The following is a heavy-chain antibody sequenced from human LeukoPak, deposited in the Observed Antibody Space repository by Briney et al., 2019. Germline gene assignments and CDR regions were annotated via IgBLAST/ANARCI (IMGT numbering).Heavy chain of an antibody. CDR3: ARETNYPESPGFHAFEI. V-gene: IGHV4-59*01. D-gene: IGHD5-24*01. J-gene: IGHJ3*02. CDR1: GDSMNNNF. Sequence: SETLSLTCTVSGDSMNNNFWSWIRQPAGQGLEWVGYIHSSGNIKYNPSLKSRVTISVDTSKNQYSLRLTSVTAADTARYYCARETNYPESPGFHAFEIWGQGTMVAVSS. CDR2: IHSSGNI.